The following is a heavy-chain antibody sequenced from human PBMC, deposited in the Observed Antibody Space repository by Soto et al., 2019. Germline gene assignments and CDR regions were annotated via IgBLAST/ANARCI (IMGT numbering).Heavy chain of an antibody. CDR3: ARDRTRFWNGYPFDYYMDV. V-gene: IGHV3-11*01. Sequence: QVQLVESGGGLVKPGESLRLSCAASGFSFSDYYMSWIRQAPGKGLEWVSYITNSGSTTYYTDSVKGRFIISRDNAKNSLYLQMNSLRAEDTAVYFCARDRTRFWNGYPFDYYMDVWGNGTTVTVSS. D-gene: IGHD3-3*01. J-gene: IGHJ6*03. CDR1: GFSFSDYY. CDR2: ITNSGSTT.